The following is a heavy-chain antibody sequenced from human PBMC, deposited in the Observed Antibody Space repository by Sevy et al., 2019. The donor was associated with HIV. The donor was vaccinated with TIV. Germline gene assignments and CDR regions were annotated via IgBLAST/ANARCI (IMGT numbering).Heavy chain of an antibody. J-gene: IGHJ4*02. CDR2: IYYSRST. D-gene: IGHD2-15*01. CDR3: ARRNGGRFDY. CDR1: GGSISSADYY. Sequence: SETLSLTCTVSGGSISSADYYWNWIRQPPGKGLEWIGYIYYSRSTYYNPSLKSRVTISVDTPKNQFSLKLSSVTAADTAVYYCARRNGGRFDYWGQGTLVTVSS. V-gene: IGHV4-30-4*01.